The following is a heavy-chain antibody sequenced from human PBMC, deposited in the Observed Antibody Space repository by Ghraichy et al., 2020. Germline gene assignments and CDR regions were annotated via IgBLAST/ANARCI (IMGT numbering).Heavy chain of an antibody. J-gene: IGHJ4*02. D-gene: IGHD3-10*01. CDR2: INKNADST. Sequence: GGSLRLSCVASGFNFRDHGMGWVRQGPGKGLEWVSGINKNADSTNYADSVKGRFTISRDNAKNALYLQMHSLRADDTALYFCARRYTGTYYSLFGYWGQGTPITVSS. V-gene: IGHV3-20*04. CDR3: ARRYTGTYYSLFGY. CDR1: GFNFRDHG.